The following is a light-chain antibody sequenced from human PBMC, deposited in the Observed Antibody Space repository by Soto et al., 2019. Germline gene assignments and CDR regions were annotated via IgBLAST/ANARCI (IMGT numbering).Light chain of an antibody. CDR3: QQYNSYSPT. CDR2: KAS. V-gene: IGKV1-5*03. J-gene: IGKJ3*01. CDR1: QSISSW. Sequence: DIQMTQSPSTLSASVGDRVTITCRASQSISSWLAWYQQKPGKAPKLLIYKASSLESGVPSRFSGSGSGTEFTLTIIILQPDDFATYYCQQYNSYSPTFGPGTKVDIK.